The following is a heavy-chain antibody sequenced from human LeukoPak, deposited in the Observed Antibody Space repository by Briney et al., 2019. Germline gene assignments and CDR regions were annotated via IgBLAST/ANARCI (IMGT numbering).Heavy chain of an antibody. J-gene: IGHJ4*02. CDR3: AKAGAVVVVAAKYFDY. D-gene: IGHD2-15*01. CDR2: ISGSGDST. CDR1: GFTFSSYA. Sequence: GGSLRLSCAASGFTFSSYAMSWVRQAPGKGLEWVSAISGSGDSTYYADSVKGRFTISRDNSKNTLYLQMNSLRAEDTAAYYCAKAGAVVVVAAKYFDYWGQGTLVTVSS. V-gene: IGHV3-23*01.